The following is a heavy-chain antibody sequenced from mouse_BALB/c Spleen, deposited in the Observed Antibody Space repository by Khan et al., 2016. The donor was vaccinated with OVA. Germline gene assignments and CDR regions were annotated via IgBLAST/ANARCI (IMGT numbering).Heavy chain of an antibody. CDR2: INSDGDYT. J-gene: IGHJ3*01. CDR3: ASHLTGSFAY. D-gene: IGHD4-1*01. Sequence: EVELVESGGDLVKPGGSLRLSCAASEFTFSTYGMSWVRQPPDKRLEWVATINSDGDYTYYPDTVKGRFTISRNNAENTLYLQMSSLKSEDTAIYYCASHLTGSFAYWGQGTLVTVSA. V-gene: IGHV5-6*01. CDR1: EFTFSTYG.